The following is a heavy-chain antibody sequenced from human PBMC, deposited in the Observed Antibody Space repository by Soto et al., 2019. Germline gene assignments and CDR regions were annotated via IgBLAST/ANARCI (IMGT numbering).Heavy chain of an antibody. CDR2: ISYDGSNK. CDR1: GFTFSSYG. CDR3: AKENGDWGWFDP. J-gene: IGHJ5*02. V-gene: IGHV3-30*18. D-gene: IGHD4-17*01. Sequence: QVQLVESGGGVVQPGRSLRLSCAASGFTFSSYGMHWVRQAPGKGLEWVAVISYDGSNKYYADSVKGRFTISRDNSKNTLYLQMNSLRAEDTAVYYGAKENGDWGWFDPWGQGTLVTVSS.